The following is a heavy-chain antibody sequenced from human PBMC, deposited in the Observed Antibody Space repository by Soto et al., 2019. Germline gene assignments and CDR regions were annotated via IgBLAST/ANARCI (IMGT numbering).Heavy chain of an antibody. Sequence: EVQLLESGGGLVQPGGSLILSCAACGFSFSSYAMSWVRQAPGKGLEWVSAISGSGGSTYYADSVKGRFTISRDNSKNTLYLQMNSLRAEDTAVYYCAKCGSGYSFCAFDIWGQGTMVTVSS. D-gene: IGHD3-22*01. V-gene: IGHV3-23*01. CDR2: ISGSGGST. CDR3: AKCGSGYSFCAFDI. J-gene: IGHJ3*02. CDR1: GFSFSSYA.